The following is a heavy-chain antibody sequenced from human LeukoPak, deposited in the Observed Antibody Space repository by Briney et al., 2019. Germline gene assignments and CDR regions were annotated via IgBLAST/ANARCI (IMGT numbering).Heavy chain of an antibody. Sequence: ASVKLSCKASGYTFTSYYMHWVRHAPGQGLEWMGIINPSGGSTSYAQKFQGRVTMTTDTSTSTVYMELSSLRSEDTAVYYCARDAHYCSGGSCPLDYWGQGTLVTVSS. CDR3: ARDAHYCSGGSCPLDY. J-gene: IGHJ4*02. V-gene: IGHV1-46*03. CDR1: GYTFTSYY. CDR2: INPSGGST. D-gene: IGHD2-15*01.